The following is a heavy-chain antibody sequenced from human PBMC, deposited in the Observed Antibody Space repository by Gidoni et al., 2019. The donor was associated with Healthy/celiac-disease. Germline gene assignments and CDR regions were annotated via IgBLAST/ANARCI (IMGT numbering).Heavy chain of an antibody. D-gene: IGHD1-26*01. CDR3: ARDDRGSGLDY. CDR1: GGTFSSYA. CDR2: IIPIFGTA. Sequence: QVQLVQSGAAVKKPGSSVTVSCKASGGTFSSYAISWVRQAPGQGLEWMGGIIPIFGTANYAQKFQGRVTITADESTSTAYMELSSLRSEDTAVYYCARDDRGSGLDYWGQGTLVTVSS. J-gene: IGHJ4*02. V-gene: IGHV1-69*01.